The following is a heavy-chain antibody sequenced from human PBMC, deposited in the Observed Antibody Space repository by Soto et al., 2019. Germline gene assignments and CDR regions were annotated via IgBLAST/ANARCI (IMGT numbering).Heavy chain of an antibody. J-gene: IGHJ3*02. D-gene: IGHD3-16*01. Sequence: ASVKVSCKASGYTFTGYYMHWVRQAPGQGLEWMGWISAYNGNTNYAQKLQGRVTMTTDTSTSTAYMELRSLRSDDTAVYYCARGLYAHDAFDIWGQGTMVTVSS. CDR1: GYTFTGYY. V-gene: IGHV1-18*04. CDR2: ISAYNGNT. CDR3: ARGLYAHDAFDI.